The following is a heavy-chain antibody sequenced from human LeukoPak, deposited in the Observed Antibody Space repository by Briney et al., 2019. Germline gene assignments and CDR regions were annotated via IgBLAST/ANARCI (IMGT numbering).Heavy chain of an antibody. Sequence: GGSLRLSCAASGFTFSSYWMSWVRQAPGKGLEWVANIKQDGSEKYYVDSVKGRFTISRDNAKNSLYLQMNSLRAEDTAVYYCARVARGYSYGHYFDYWGQGTLVTVSS. CDR3: ARVARGYSYGHYFDY. V-gene: IGHV3-7*01. CDR2: IKQDGSEK. D-gene: IGHD5-18*01. J-gene: IGHJ4*02. CDR1: GFTFSSYW.